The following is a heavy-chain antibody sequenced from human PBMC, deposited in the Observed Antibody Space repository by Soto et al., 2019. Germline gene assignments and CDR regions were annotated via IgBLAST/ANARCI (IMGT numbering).Heavy chain of an antibody. V-gene: IGHV4-61*01. D-gene: IGHD3-10*01. CDR3: ARTYYYGSGSGVDP. J-gene: IGHJ5*02. Sequence: TETLSLTCTVSGGSVSSGSYYWSWIRQPPGKGLEWIGYIYYSGSTNYNPSRKSRVTISVDTSKNQFSLKLSSVTAADTAVYYCARTYYYGSGSGVDPWGEGTLVTV. CDR1: GGSVSSGSYY. CDR2: IYYSGST.